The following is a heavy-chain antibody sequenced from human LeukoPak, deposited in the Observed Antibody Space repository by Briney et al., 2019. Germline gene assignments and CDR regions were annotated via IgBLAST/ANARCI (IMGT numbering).Heavy chain of an antibody. CDR3: ARGGLSWYRVFFQH. V-gene: IGHV1-46*01. Sequence: ASVKVSFKASGYTFTSYDRHWVRQAPGQGLEWRGIINPSGGSTSYAQIFQGRVTMTRDTSTSTVYMGLSSLRSEDTAVYYCARGGLSWYRVFFQHWGQGTLVTVSS. J-gene: IGHJ1*01. D-gene: IGHD6-13*01. CDR1: GYTFTSYD. CDR2: INPSGGST.